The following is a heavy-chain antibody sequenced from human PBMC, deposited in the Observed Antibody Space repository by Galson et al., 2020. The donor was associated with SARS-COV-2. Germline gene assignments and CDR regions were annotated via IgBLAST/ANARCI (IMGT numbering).Heavy chain of an antibody. CDR3: VRDIGDRNNGYNLLDL. D-gene: IGHD5-12*01. V-gene: IGHV3-30-3*01. J-gene: IGHJ5*02. CDR2: ISFDGSNR. Sequence: GGSLRLSCAASGFTFSIYAIHWVRQAPGKGLEWVAVISFDGSNRNYADSVKGRFTVSRDNSESTVYLQMNSLRGDDTTVYYCVRDIGDRNNGYNLLDLWGQGTLVTVSS. CDR1: GFTFSIYA.